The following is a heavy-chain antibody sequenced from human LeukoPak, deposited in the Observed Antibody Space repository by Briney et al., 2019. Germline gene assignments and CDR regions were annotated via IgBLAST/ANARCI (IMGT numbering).Heavy chain of an antibody. CDR3: ARGTAGAAGLVDY. D-gene: IGHD6-13*01. V-gene: IGHV4-31*03. CDR1: GGSISSGGYY. J-gene: IGHJ4*02. Sequence: PSETLSLTCTVSGGSISSGGYYWSWIRQHPGEGLEWIGYIYYSGSTYYNPSLKSRVTISVDTSKNQFSLKLSSVTAADTAVYYCARGTAGAAGLVDYWGQGTLVTVSS. CDR2: IYYSGST.